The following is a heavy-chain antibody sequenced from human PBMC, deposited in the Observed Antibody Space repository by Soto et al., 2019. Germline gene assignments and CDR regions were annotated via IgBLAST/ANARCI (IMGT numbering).Heavy chain of an antibody. D-gene: IGHD3-22*01. J-gene: IGHJ4*02. Sequence: ASVKVSCKASGGTFSSYAISWVRQAPGQGLEWMGGIIPIFGTANYAQKFQGRVTITADESTSTAYMELSSLRSEDTAVYYCARAPYYYDSSGPIFDYWGQGTLVTVSS. CDR1: GGTFSSYA. CDR2: IIPIFGTA. CDR3: ARAPYYYDSSGPIFDY. V-gene: IGHV1-69*13.